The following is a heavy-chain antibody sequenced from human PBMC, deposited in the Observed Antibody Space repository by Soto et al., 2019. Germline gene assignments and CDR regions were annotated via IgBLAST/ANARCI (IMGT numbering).Heavy chain of an antibody. V-gene: IGHV1-18*04. CDR1: GCTFTSYG. CDR3: AREDGGTSKHAFDI. J-gene: IGHJ3*02. CDR2: VSACNANR. D-gene: IGHD2-15*01. Sequence: ASLKVSRKASGCTFTSYGISWVRKAPLQGRELVVWVSACNANRNYAQKLQGRVTMTTATSWSTAYMELRSLRSDDTAAYYCAREDGGTSKHAFDIW.